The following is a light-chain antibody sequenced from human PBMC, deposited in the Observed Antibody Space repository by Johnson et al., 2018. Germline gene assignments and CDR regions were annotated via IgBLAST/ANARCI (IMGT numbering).Light chain of an antibody. CDR1: SSNIGNNY. Sequence: QSVLTQPPSVSAAPGQKVTISCSGSSSNIGNNYVSWYQQLPGTAPKLLIYENNKRPSGIPDRFSGSKSGTSATLGITGLPTGDEADYYCGTWDSSLSAGNVFGTGTKVTGL. CDR3: GTWDSSLSAGNV. CDR2: ENN. V-gene: IGLV1-51*02. J-gene: IGLJ1*01.